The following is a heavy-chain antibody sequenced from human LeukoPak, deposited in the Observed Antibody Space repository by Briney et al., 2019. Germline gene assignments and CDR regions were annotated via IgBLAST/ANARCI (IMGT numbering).Heavy chain of an antibody. J-gene: IGHJ4*02. V-gene: IGHV3-7*01. CDR3: ARGVDMVDFDY. CDR1: GFSFSDYL. Sequence: GGSLRLSCTASGFSFSDYLMNWVRQAPGKGLEWVANIRQDGSEDYFVASLRGRFAISRDNLKNSLFLQMNALRAEDTAVYYCARGVDMVDFDYWGQGTLVTVSS. D-gene: IGHD5-24*01. CDR2: IRQDGSED.